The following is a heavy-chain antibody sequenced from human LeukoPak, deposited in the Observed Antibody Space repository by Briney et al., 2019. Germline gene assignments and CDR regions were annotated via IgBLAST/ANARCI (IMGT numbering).Heavy chain of an antibody. CDR3: ARVSYLRPSDYMDV. D-gene: IGHD1-26*01. Sequence: ASVKVSCKSSGYTFSIYGFTWVRHAPGQGLEWMGWISAYNGKTLYAEKFQGRVTMTTDTATSTVYMELRSLRSDDTAVYYCARVSYLRPSDYMDVWGKGTTVTVSS. CDR2: ISAYNGKT. V-gene: IGHV1-18*01. CDR1: GYTFSIYG. J-gene: IGHJ6*03.